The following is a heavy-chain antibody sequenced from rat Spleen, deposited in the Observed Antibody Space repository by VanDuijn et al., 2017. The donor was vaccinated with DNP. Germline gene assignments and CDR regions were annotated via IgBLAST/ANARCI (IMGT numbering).Heavy chain of an antibody. V-gene: IGHV5-17*01. Sequence: EVQLVESGGGLVQPGRSLKLSCAASGLTFSDYAMAWVLPAPKKGLEWVATILHDGSSTYYRDSVKGRCTISRDNAKSTLNLQMDTLRSEDTATYYCATSDSYGFASWGQGTLVTVSS. J-gene: IGHJ3*01. D-gene: IGHD1-2*01. CDR3: ATSDSYGFAS. CDR2: ILHDGSST. CDR1: GLTFSDYA.